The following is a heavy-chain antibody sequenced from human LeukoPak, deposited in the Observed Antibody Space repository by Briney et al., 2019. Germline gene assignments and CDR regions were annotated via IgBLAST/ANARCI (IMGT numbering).Heavy chain of an antibody. J-gene: IGHJ4*02. V-gene: IGHV1-69*01. D-gene: IGHD3-10*01. CDR3: ARGHRRYCYGSGSNRTRLYYFDY. CDR2: IIPIFGTA. CDR1: GGTFSSYA. Sequence: GSSVKVSCKASGGTFSSYAISWVRQAPGQGLGWMGGIIPIFGTANYAQKFQGRVTITADESTSTAYMELSSLRSEDTAVYYCARGHRRYCYGSGSNRTRLYYFDYWGQGTLVTVSS.